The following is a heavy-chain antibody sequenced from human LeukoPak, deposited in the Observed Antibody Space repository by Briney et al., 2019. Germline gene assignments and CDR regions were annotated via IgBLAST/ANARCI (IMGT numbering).Heavy chain of an antibody. CDR3: ARPRNPMVVTPTSRTYFFDS. CDR2: INPNSGGT. J-gene: IGHJ4*02. CDR1: GYTFTGYY. D-gene: IGHD4-23*01. V-gene: IGHV1-2*02. Sequence: ASVKVSCKASGYTFTGYYMHWVRQAPGQGVEWMGWINPNSGGTNFAQKFQGRVTVTRDTSISVVYMELSRLRSDDTAVYYCARPRNPMVVTPTSRTYFFDSWGQGTLVTVSS.